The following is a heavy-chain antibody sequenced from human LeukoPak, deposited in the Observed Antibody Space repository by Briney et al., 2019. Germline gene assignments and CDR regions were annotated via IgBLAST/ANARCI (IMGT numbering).Heavy chain of an antibody. CDR1: GRSICRGSY. J-gene: IGHJ4*02. Sequence: SETLSLTCDISGRSICRGSYWGWIRRPPGKGLEWIGNIDHAGSPYYNPSLRSRVTISVDTSNNQFSLKLSSVTAPDTAVYYCARDRSGYVDFDSWGQGTLVTVSS. V-gene: IGHV4-38-2*02. CDR3: ARDRSGYVDFDS. D-gene: IGHD5-12*01. CDR2: IDHAGSP.